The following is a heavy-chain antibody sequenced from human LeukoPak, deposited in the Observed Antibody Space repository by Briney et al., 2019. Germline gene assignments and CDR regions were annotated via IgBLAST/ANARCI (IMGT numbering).Heavy chain of an antibody. CDR1: GFTFSSYA. D-gene: IGHD3-22*01. Sequence: GGSLRLSCAASGFTFSSYAMSWVRQAPGKGLEWVSAISGSGGSTYYADSVKGRFTISRDNSKNTLYLQMNSLRAEETAVYYCAKAQDPYYYDSSGYYYGYDYWGQGTLVTVSS. CDR2: ISGSGGST. J-gene: IGHJ4*02. V-gene: IGHV3-23*01. CDR3: AKAQDPYYYDSSGYYYGYDY.